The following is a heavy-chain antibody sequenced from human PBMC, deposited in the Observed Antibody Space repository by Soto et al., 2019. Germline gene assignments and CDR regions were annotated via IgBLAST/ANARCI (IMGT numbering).Heavy chain of an antibody. CDR3: AREGYYSGSESYSPPRYYGMDV. V-gene: IGHV1-46*01. J-gene: IGHJ6*02. Sequence: GASVKVSCKASGYTFTSYYMHWVRQAPGQGLEWMGIINPSGGSTSYAQKFQGRVTMTTDTSTRTAYMELKSLRSDDTAVYYCAREGYYSGSESYSPPRYYGMDVWGQGTTVTVSS. CDR2: INPSGGST. D-gene: IGHD3-10*01. CDR1: GYTFTSYY.